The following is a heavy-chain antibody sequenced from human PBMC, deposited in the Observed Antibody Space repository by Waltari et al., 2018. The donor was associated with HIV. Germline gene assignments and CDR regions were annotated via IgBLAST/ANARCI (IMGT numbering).Heavy chain of an antibody. Sequence: QVQLVQSGTEVKKPGASVKVSCKASGYTFTGYYMHSVRQAPGQGLEWMGWINPNSGGTKYAQKFQGRVTVTRDTSISTAYMELSRLRSDDTAVYYCTRDAASSGYWYFDLWGRGTLVTVSS. J-gene: IGHJ2*01. CDR2: INPNSGGT. V-gene: IGHV1-2*02. D-gene: IGHD3-10*01. CDR3: TRDAASSGYWYFDL. CDR1: GYTFTGYY.